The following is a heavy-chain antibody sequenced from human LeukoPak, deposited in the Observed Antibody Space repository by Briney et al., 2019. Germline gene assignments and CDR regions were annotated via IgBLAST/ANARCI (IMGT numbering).Heavy chain of an antibody. V-gene: IGHV4-4*07. CDR3: ARDYYDSSGYYYDY. D-gene: IGHD3-22*01. CDR2: IYTSGST. CDR1: GGSISSYY. Sequence: SETLSLTCTVSGGSISSYYWSWIRQPAGKGLEWIGRIYTSGSTNYNPSLKSRVTMSVDTSKNQFSLKLSSVTAVDTAVYYCARDYYDSSGYYYDYWGQGTLVTVSS. J-gene: IGHJ4*02.